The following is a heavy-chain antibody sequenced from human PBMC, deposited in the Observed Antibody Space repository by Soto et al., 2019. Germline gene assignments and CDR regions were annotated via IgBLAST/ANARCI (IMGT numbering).Heavy chain of an antibody. V-gene: IGHV1-46*01. CDR2: INPSGGST. CDR3: ARGVGNDPSFDY. D-gene: IGHD1-1*01. J-gene: IGHJ4*02. Sequence: VSVKLSCKASGYTFSSYYMHRVRQAPGQGLEWMGIINPSGGSTSYAQKFQGRVTMTRDTSTSTVYMELSSLRSEDTSVYYCARGVGNDPSFDYWGQGSPVPVSS. CDR1: GYTFSSYY.